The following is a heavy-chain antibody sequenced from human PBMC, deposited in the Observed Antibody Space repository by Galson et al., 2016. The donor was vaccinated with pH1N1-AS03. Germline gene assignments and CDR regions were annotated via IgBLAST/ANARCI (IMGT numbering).Heavy chain of an antibody. J-gene: IGHJ4*02. CDR2: ISNDGSNK. CDR3: ARELLGGFDY. CDR1: GFIFSSYL. D-gene: IGHD2-15*01. V-gene: IGHV3-30-3*01. Sequence: SLRLSCAASGFIFSSYLMHWVRQAPGKGLEWLAVISNDGSNKYYADSVKGRFTISRDNSKNTLYLQMNGLRAEDTAVFYCARELLGGFDYWGQGSLVTVSS.